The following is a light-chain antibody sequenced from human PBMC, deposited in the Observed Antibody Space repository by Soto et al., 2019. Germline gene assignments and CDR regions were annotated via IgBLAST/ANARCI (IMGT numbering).Light chain of an antibody. J-gene: IGLJ3*02. V-gene: IGLV2-14*03. Sequence: QSVLTQPASVSGSPGQSITISCTGTSSDVGGYKYVSWYQQHPGKAPKLLIYGVSNRPSGVSNRFSGSKSDNTTSLTISGLQAEDEADYYCSSYTSSTSWVFGGGTKVTVL. CDR2: GVS. CDR3: SSYTSSTSWV. CDR1: SSDVGGYKY.